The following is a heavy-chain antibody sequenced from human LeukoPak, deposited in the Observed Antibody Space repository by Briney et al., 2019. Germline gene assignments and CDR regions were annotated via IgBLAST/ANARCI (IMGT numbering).Heavy chain of an antibody. Sequence: ASVKVSCTASGYTLTSSDMRWVRQAPGQGLEWMGWMNPNSGKIGYARKFQGRVTMTKNTSISTAYMEVSSLGYEDTAIYYCARGRPGLASAGTYDFWSKGTLITVSS. J-gene: IGHJ4*02. CDR3: ARGRPGLASAGTYDF. CDR1: GYTLTSSD. V-gene: IGHV1-8*01. CDR2: MNPNSGKI. D-gene: IGHD6-13*01.